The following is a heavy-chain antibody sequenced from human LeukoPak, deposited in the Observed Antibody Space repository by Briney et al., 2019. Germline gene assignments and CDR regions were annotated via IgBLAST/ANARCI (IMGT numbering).Heavy chain of an antibody. V-gene: IGHV3-23*01. CDR1: GFTFSSYA. CDR2: ISGSGGST. Sequence: GGSLRLSCAASGFTFSSYAMSWVRQAPGKGLEWVSAISGSGGSTYYADSVKGRFTISRDSSKNTLYLQMNSLRAEDTAIYYCAKVGYYSSGSYFFPSDYWGQGTLVTVSS. J-gene: IGHJ4*02. CDR3: AKVGYYSSGSYFFPSDY. D-gene: IGHD3-10*01.